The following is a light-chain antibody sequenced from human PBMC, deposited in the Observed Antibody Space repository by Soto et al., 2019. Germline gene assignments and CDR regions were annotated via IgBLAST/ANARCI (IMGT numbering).Light chain of an antibody. V-gene: IGKV1-39*01. CDR3: QQNYNSPQT. Sequence: DIQMTQSPSSLSASVGDSVTITCRASQNIETYLNWYEVKPGKAPKLLLSVAPGYQGEVPSYFSGSESGTAFTLTISRLQTEDFATYDCQQNYNSPQTFGQGTSVENK. CDR2: VAP. J-gene: IGKJ1*01. CDR1: QNIETY.